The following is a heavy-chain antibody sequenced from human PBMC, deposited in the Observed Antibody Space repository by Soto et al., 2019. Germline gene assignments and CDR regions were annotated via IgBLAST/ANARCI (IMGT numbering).Heavy chain of an antibody. Sequence: QVQLQESGPGLVKPSETLSLTCIVSGGSITIGDYYWGWIRQPPEKGLEWIAYMSYNGNIHYTPSLKSRITISLDTSRNLFSLKLTSVTAADTAMYFCARYNYHSATYSYFDSWGQGTLVTVSS. CDR2: MSYNGNI. J-gene: IGHJ4*02. CDR3: ARYNYHSATYSYFDS. CDR1: GGSITIGDYY. D-gene: IGHD3-10*01. V-gene: IGHV4-30-4*01.